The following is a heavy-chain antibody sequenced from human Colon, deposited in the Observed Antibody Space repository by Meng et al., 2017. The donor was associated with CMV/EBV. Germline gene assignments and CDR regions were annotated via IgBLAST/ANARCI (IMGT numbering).Heavy chain of an antibody. CDR2: ISWDGDTT. J-gene: IGHJ4*02. V-gene: IGHV3-43D*03. Sequence: GESLKISCAASGFTFDDYAMHWVRQAPGKGLEWVSLISWDGDTTYYADSVKGRFTISRDNSKNTVYLEMNSLRPEDTAVYYCARDQYLFRDIPTVPPEYWGQGTLVTVSS. D-gene: IGHD2-15*01. CDR1: GFTFDDYA. CDR3: ARDQYLFRDIPTVPPEY.